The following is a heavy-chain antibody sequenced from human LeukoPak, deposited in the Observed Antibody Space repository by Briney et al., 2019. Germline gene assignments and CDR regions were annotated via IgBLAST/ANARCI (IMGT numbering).Heavy chain of an antibody. V-gene: IGHV3-23*01. Sequence: GGSLRLSCAASGFTFSDNAMSWVHQAPGKGLEWVSTISRTTGITYHADSVKGRFTISRDNSKNTVSLQVNSLRAEDTAVYYCAKGSHFANCGQGTLVTVSS. CDR2: ISRTTGIT. J-gene: IGHJ4*02. CDR3: AKGSHFAN. CDR1: GFTFSDNA.